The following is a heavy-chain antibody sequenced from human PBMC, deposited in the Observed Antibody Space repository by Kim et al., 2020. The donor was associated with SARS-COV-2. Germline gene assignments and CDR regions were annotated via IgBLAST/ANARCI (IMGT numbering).Heavy chain of an antibody. V-gene: IGHV1-18*04. D-gene: IGHD3-10*01. CDR3: ARETMVRGVGTYYYYGMDV. Sequence: ASVKVSCKASGYTFTSYGISWVRQAPGQGLEWMGWISAYNGNTNYAQKLHGRVTMTTDTSTSTAYMELRSLRSDDTAVYYCARETMVRGVGTYYYYGMDVWGQGTTVTVSS. J-gene: IGHJ6*02. CDR1: GYTFTSYG. CDR2: ISAYNGNT.